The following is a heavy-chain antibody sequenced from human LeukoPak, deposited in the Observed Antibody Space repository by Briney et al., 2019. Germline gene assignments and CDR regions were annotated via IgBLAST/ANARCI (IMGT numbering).Heavy chain of an antibody. Sequence: SVKVSCKASGGTFSSYATSWVRQAPGQGLEWMGRIIPILGIANYAQKFQGRVTITADKSTSTADMELSSLRSEDTAVYYCARRTPGTSDAFDTWGQGTMVTVSS. CDR2: IIPILGIA. D-gene: IGHD3-10*01. CDR1: GGTFSSYA. CDR3: ARRTPGTSDAFDT. V-gene: IGHV1-69*04. J-gene: IGHJ3*02.